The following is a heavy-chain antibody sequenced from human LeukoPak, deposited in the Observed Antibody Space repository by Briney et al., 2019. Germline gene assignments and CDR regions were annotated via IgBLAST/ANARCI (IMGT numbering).Heavy chain of an antibody. Sequence: GGSLRLSCAASGFTLSTCWVHWVRQAPGKGLEWVANIKEDGSEKYYVDSVKGRFTISRDNAKNSVYLQMNSLRVDDTAVYYCARGKFDGGWIFDYWGQGTLVTVSS. CDR1: GFTLSTCW. J-gene: IGHJ4*02. D-gene: IGHD6-19*01. CDR3: ARGKFDGGWIFDY. CDR2: IKEDGSEK. V-gene: IGHV3-7*04.